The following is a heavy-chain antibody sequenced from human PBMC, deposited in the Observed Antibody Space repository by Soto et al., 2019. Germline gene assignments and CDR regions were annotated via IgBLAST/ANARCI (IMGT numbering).Heavy chain of an antibody. D-gene: IGHD3-10*01. Sequence: EVQLLESGGGLVQPGGSLRLACTASGFTFSNYGMSWVRQAPGKGLEWGSSISTSGGNTYYADSVKGRFTISRDNSKKTLYLQMNSLRAEDTAVYYCAKDAVLWFGESAMGYWGQGTLVTVSS. J-gene: IGHJ4*02. CDR2: ISTSGGNT. CDR1: GFTFSNYG. V-gene: IGHV3-23*01. CDR3: AKDAVLWFGESAMGY.